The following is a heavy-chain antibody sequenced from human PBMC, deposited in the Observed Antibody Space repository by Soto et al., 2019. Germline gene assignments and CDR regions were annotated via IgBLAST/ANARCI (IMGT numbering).Heavy chain of an antibody. CDR1: GGSFSDYY. V-gene: IGHV4-34*01. Sequence: PSETLSLTCAVYGGSFSDYYWSWIRQPPGKGLEWIGEINHSGSTNYNPSLKSRVTISIDTSKNQFPLKLSSVTAADTAVYYCARGHSSSAGRGNDDWFDPWGQGTLGTVSA. D-gene: IGHD6-25*01. CDR2: INHSGST. CDR3: ARGHSSSAGRGNDDWFDP. J-gene: IGHJ5*01.